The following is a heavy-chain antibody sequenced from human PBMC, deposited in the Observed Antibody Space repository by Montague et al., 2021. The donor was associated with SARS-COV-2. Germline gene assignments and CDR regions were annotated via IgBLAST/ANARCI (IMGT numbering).Heavy chain of an antibody. Sequence: SETLSLTCAVYGGSFSGYHWNWIRQPPGKGLEWIGEINHGGITNYNPSLKSRLTISADTSKNQFSLKLTSVTAADTAVYYCARGQEGVNMVLVVLGFYYYMDVWGKGTTVTVSS. CDR1: GGSFSGYH. V-gene: IGHV4-34*01. CDR2: INHGGIT. D-gene: IGHD3-22*01. CDR3: ARGQEGVNMVLVVLGFYYYMDV. J-gene: IGHJ6*03.